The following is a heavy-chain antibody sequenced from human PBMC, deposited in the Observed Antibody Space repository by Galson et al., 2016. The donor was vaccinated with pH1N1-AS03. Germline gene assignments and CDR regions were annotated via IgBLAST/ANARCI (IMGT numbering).Heavy chain of an antibody. CDR2: IDSDDDK. CDR3: PRVWGAAAGYYDY. D-gene: IGHD6-13*01. Sequence: PALVKPTQTLTLTCSFSGFSLTSPGVCVTWVRQPPGKALEWRATIDSDDDKYYTTSLKTRLTISKDTSKNQVALIMTNMDPVDTATYYCPRVWGAAAGYYDYWGPGNLVVVSS. V-gene: IGHV2-70*20. J-gene: IGHJ4*02. CDR1: GFSLTSPGVC.